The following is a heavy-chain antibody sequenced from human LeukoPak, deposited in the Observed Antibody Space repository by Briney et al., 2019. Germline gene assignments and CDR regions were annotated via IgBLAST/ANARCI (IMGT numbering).Heavy chain of an antibody. J-gene: IGHJ3*02. CDR1: GFTFDDYA. CDR2: ISGDGGRT. V-gene: IGHV3-43*02. Sequence: PGGCLRLSCAASGFTFDDYAMNWVRQAPGKGLEWVSLISGDGGRTFYADSVKGRFTISRDNSKNSLYLEMNTMRTEDTALYYCAKDLASVYDAFNIWGHGTMVTVSS. CDR3: AKDLASVYDAFNI.